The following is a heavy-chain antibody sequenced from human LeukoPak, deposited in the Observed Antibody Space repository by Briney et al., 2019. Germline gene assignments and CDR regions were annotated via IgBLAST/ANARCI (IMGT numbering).Heavy chain of an antibody. V-gene: IGHV4-30-2*01. J-gene: IGHJ4*02. Sequence: SQTLSLTCTVSGGSISSGGYYWSWIRQPPGKGLEWIGYIYHSGSTYYNPSLKSRVTISVDRSKNQFSLKLSSVTAADTAVYYCARAPGYSEVIGFDYWGQGTLVTVSS. CDR2: IYHSGST. D-gene: IGHD1-26*01. CDR3: ARAPGYSEVIGFDY. CDR1: GGSISSGGYY.